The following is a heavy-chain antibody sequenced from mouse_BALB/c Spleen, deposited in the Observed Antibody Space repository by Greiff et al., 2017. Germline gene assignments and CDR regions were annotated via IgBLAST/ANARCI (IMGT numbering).Heavy chain of an antibody. CDR1: GYAFSSYW. CDR2: IYPGDGDT. Sequence: QVQLQQSGAELVRPGSSVKISCKASGYAFSSYWMNWVKQMPGQGLEWIGQIYPGDGDTNYNGKFKGKATLAADKSSCTAYMQLSSLTSEDSAVYYSARDYEDCWGRGTTLTVYS. CDR3: ARDYEDC. J-gene: IGHJ2*01. V-gene: IGHV1-80*01. D-gene: IGHD1-1*01.